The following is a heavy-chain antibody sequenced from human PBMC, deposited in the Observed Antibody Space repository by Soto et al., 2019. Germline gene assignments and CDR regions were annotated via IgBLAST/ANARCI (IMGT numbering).Heavy chain of an antibody. CDR2: INHSGST. CDR1: GGSFSGYY. J-gene: IGHJ5*02. D-gene: IGHD5-12*01. CDR3: ERGRRGYDFRNWFDP. V-gene: IGHV4-34*01. Sequence: SETLSLTCAVYGGSFSGYYWSWIRQPPGKGLEWIGEINHSGSTNYNPSLKSRVTISVDTSKNQFSLKLSSVTAADTAVYYCERGRRGYDFRNWFDPWGQGTLVTVSS.